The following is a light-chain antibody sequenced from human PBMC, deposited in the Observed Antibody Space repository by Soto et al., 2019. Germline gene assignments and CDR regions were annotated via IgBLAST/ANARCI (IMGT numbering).Light chain of an antibody. J-gene: IGKJ1*01. CDR3: QYHGSSPWT. V-gene: IGKV3-20*01. CDR2: SAF. CDR1: QSVSRNY. Sequence: EIVFTQAPGTLSLSPGERGTLSCRASQSVSRNYLAWYQQKPCQPPILLIFSAFSRATVIPDRFSGSGSGTDFTLTISRLEPEDFAVYYCQYHGSSPWTFGQGTKVEIK.